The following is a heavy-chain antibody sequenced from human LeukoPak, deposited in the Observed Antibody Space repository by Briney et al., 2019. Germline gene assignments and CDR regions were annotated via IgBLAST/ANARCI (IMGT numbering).Heavy chain of an antibody. V-gene: IGHV3-23*01. CDR2: ISDSGGRI. Sequence: GGSLRLSCAASGFTFDDYGMSWVRQAPGKGLEWVVGISDSGGRINYADSVKGRFTISRDNPKNTLYLQMNSLRAEDTAVYFCAKRGVVIRVILVGFHKEAYYFDSWGQGALVTVSS. CDR1: GFTFDDYG. D-gene: IGHD3-22*01. CDR3: AKRGVVIRVILVGFHKEAYYFDS. J-gene: IGHJ4*02.